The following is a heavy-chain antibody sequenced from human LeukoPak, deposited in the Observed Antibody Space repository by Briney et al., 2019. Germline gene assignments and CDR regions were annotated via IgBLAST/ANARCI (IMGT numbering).Heavy chain of an antibody. CDR3: VQSTAWYRSSWYLMY. V-gene: IGHV3-11*01. Sequence: GGSLRLSCAASGFTFSDYYMSWIRQAPGKGLEWVAYVSGSGSPIYYADSVKGRFTVSRDNAKNSLYLQMNSLRAEDTAVYYCVQSTAWYRSSWYLMYWGQGILVTVSS. D-gene: IGHD6-13*01. CDR1: GFTFSDYY. CDR2: VSGSGSPI. J-gene: IGHJ4*02.